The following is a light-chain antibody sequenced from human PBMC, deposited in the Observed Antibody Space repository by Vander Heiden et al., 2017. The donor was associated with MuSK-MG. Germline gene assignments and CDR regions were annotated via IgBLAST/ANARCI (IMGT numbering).Light chain of an antibody. V-gene: IGKV1-39*01. CDR3: QQRSSKPPTYT. CDR1: QSISSY. CDR2: AAS. J-gene: IGKJ2*01. Sequence: DIQMTQSPSSLSASVGDRVTITCRASQSISSYLNWYQQKPGKAPKLLIYAASSLQRGVTSRFSGSGDGTDVTLTISSLQPDDFATNYCQQRSSKPPTYTFGQGTKLXIK.